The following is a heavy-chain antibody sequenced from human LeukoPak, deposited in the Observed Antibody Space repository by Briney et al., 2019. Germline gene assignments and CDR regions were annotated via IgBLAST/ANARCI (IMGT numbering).Heavy chain of an antibody. CDR2: ISGSAGPT. V-gene: IGHV3-23*01. CDR1: GLTFSNYA. CDR3: ATDLDDYNTLAHVFQY. Sequence: GGSLRLSCAASGLTFSNYAMSWVRQAPGKGLEWVSTISGSAGPTYYADSVKGRFTISRDNSKSTLDLQMNSLRAEDTAVYYCATDLDDYNTLAHVFQYWGQGTLVTVSS. J-gene: IGHJ1*01. D-gene: IGHD5-24*01.